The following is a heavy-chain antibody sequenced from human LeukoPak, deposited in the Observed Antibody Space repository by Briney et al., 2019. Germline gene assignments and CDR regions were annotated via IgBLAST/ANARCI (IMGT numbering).Heavy chain of an antibody. V-gene: IGHV3-73*01. CDR3: ARDSGRFDVFDI. CDR1: GFTFSGST. J-gene: IGHJ3*02. D-gene: IGHD3-10*01. CDR2: IRRRTDGDAT. Sequence: GGSLRLSCAASGFTFSGSTMHWVRQASGKGLEWVGQIRRRTDGDATPFVASVIGRFTISRDDSKNTAYLQVDSLKSEDSAVYYCARDSGRFDVFDIWGQGTMVTVSS.